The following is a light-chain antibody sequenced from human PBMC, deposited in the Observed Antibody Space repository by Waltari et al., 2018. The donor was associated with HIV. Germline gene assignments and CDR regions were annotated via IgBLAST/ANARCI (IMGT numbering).Light chain of an antibody. Sequence: QSVLTQPPSVSAAPGPSVTIPCFGGSSNIGNNYVPCSQQLLGKPPKLLIYDNNKRPSGIPDRFSASKSGTSATLGITGVQTADEADYYCGTWDNTLIAFWMFGGGTKLTVL. V-gene: IGLV1-51*01. J-gene: IGLJ3*02. CDR3: GTWDNTLIAFWM. CDR1: SSNIGNNY. CDR2: DNN.